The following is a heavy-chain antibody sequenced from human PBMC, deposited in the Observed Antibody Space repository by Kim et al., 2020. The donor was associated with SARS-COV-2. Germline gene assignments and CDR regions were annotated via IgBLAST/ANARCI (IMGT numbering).Heavy chain of an antibody. CDR3: AREPERRDGYNSYYYYGMDV. J-gene: IGHJ6*02. CDR2: IYYSGST. D-gene: IGHD5-12*01. CDR1: GGSISSGGYY. Sequence: SETLSLTYTVSGGSISSGGYYWSWIRQHPGKGLEWIGYIYYSGSTYYNPSLKSRVTISVDTSKNQFSLKLSSVTAADTAVYYCAREPERRDGYNSYYYYGMDVWGQGTTVTVSS. V-gene: IGHV4-31*03.